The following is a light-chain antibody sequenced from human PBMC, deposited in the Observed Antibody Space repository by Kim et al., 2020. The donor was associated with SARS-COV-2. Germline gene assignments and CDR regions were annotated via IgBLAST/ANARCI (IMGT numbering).Light chain of an antibody. CDR1: GGSIASNY. Sequence: NFMLTQPHSVSESPGRTVTISCTRTGGSIASNYVQWYQRRTGSAPITVIYEDDRRPSGVPDRFSGSIDSSSNSASLAISGLQTEDEADYFCQSFDGHNWVFGGGTQLTVL. CDR3: QSFDGHNWV. CDR2: EDD. V-gene: IGLV6-57*03. J-gene: IGLJ3*02.